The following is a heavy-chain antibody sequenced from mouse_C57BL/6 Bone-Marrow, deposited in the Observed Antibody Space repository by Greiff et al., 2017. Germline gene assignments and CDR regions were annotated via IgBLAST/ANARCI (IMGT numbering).Heavy chain of an antibody. CDR1: GYAFSSSW. J-gene: IGHJ3*01. CDR3: SRGGYNLVVGFAY. CDR2: IYPGGGDT. D-gene: IGHD1-3*01. Sequence: QVQLQQSGPELVKPGASVKISCKASGYAFSSSWMNWVPQRPGKGLEWIGRIYPGGGDTNYYGTFKGKATLTADHTSSTAYMQLSSLTSEDSAVYFCSRGGYNLVVGFAYWGQGTLVTVSA. V-gene: IGHV1-82*01.